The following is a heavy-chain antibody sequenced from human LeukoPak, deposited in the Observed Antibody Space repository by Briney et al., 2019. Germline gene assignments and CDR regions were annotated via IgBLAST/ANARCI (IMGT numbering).Heavy chain of an antibody. J-gene: IGHJ5*02. CDR3: AKNVESKTLIRRSWFDP. CDR1: GFTFSSYS. Sequence: GGSLRLSCAASGFTFSSYSMNWVRQAPGKGLEWVSSISSSSSYIYYADSVKGRFTISRDNAKNSLYLQMNSLRAEDTAVYYCAKNVESKTLIRRSWFDPWGQGTLVTVSS. V-gene: IGHV3-21*01. D-gene: IGHD2-21*01. CDR2: ISSSSSYI.